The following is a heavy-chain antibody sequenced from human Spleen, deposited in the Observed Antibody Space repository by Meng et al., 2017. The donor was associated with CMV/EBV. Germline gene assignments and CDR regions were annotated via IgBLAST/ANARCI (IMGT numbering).Heavy chain of an antibody. CDR3: ARRELLYYGLDV. V-gene: IGHV3-21*01. D-gene: IGHD1-7*01. Sequence: GESLNISCAASGFTFSSYSMNWVRQAPGKGLEWVSSISSSSSYIYYADSVKGRFTISRDNAKNSLYLQMNSLRAEDTAVYYCARRELLYYGLDVWGQGTTVTVSS. CDR2: ISSSSSYI. J-gene: IGHJ6*02. CDR1: GFTFSSYS.